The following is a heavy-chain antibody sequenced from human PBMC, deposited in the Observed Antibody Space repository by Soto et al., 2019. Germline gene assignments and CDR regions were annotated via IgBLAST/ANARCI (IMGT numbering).Heavy chain of an antibody. CDR1: GFSLSNAGLG. CDR3: ASTYSTSWYWFDP. D-gene: IGHD6-13*01. Sequence: QVTVKESGPVLVKPTETLTLTCTVSGFSLSNAGLGVSWIRQPPGKALEWLAHIFSNDEKSYSTSLKSRLTISKDTSKSKVVLTMTNMDPVDTATYYCASTYSTSWYWFDPWDQGTLVTVSS. J-gene: IGHJ5*02. CDR2: IFSNDEK. V-gene: IGHV2-26*04.